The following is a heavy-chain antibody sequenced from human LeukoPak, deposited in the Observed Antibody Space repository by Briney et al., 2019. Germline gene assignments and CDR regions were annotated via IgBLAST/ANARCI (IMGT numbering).Heavy chain of an antibody. D-gene: IGHD3-10*01. CDR2: ISYDGSNK. Sequence: GRSLRLSCAAFGFTFSSYAMHWVRQAPGKGLEWVAVISYDGSNKYYADSVKGRFTISRDNSKNTLYLQMNSLRAEDTAVYYCARALTAPLLWFGGGSETYFDYWGQGTLVTVSS. J-gene: IGHJ4*02. V-gene: IGHV3-30-3*01. CDR1: GFTFSSYA. CDR3: ARALTAPLLWFGGGSETYFDY.